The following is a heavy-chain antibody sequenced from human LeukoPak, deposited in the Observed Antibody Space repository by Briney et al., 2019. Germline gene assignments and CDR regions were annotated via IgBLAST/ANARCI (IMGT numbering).Heavy chain of an antibody. D-gene: IGHD1-26*01. CDR3: ARRYGSGSFYYFDY. J-gene: IGHJ4*02. Sequence: SETLSLTCTVSGGSISSYYWSWIRQPAGKGLEWIGRIYTSGSTTYNPSLKTQVTMSVDTSKTQFSLKLSSVPAPDTPVNYCARRYGSGSFYYFDYWGQGTLVTVSS. V-gene: IGHV4-4*07. CDR2: IYTSGST. CDR1: GGSISSYY.